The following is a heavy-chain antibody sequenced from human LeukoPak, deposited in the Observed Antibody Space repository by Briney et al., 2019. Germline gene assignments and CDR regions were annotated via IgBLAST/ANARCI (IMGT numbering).Heavy chain of an antibody. J-gene: IGHJ6*03. CDR1: GGSISSYY. D-gene: IGHD3-3*01. CDR2: IYYSGST. CDR3: ARGGYDPTYYMDV. Sequence: PSETLSLTCTVSGGSISSYYWSWIRQPPGKGLEWIGYIYYSGSTNYNPSLKSRATISVDTSKNQFSLKLSSVTAADTAVYYCARGGYDPTYYMDVWGKGTTVTVSS. V-gene: IGHV4-59*01.